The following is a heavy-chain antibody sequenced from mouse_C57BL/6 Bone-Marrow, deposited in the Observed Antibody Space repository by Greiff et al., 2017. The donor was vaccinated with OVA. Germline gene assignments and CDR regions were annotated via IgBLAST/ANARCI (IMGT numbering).Heavy chain of an antibody. J-gene: IGHJ3*01. CDR2: IYPGDGDT. V-gene: IGHV1-82*01. Sequence: VQLQQSGPELVKPGASVKISCKASGYAFSNSWMNWVKQRPGKGLEWIGRIYPGDGDTNYNGTFKGKATLTADNSSSTAYLQLSSLTSEDSSVYFCARTRGCWVAYWGQGTLVTVSA. CDR1: GYAFSNSW. CDR3: ARTRGCWVAY.